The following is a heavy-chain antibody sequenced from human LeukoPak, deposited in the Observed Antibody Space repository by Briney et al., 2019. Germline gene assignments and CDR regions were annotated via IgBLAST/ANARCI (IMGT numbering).Heavy chain of an antibody. CDR3: AKDPYMSSTALDY. CDR2: IWYDGSNK. D-gene: IGHD6-6*01. CDR1: GFTFSSYS. J-gene: IGHJ4*02. Sequence: GGSLRLSCAASGFTFSSYSMHWVRQAPGKGLEWVALIWYDGSNKYYADSVKGRFTISRDNFNNTLYLQMNSLRVEDTAVYYCAKDPYMSSTALDYWGQGTLVTVSS. V-gene: IGHV3-33*06.